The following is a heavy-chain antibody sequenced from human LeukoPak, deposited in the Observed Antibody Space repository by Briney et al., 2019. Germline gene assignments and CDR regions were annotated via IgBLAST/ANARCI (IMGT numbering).Heavy chain of an antibody. V-gene: IGHV1-8*01. D-gene: IGHD4-17*01. J-gene: IGHJ3*02. CDR1: GYTFTSYD. CDR2: MNPNSGNT. Sequence: ASVKVSCKASGYTFTSYDINWVRQATGQGLEWMGWMNPNSGNTGYAQKFQGRVTMTRNTSISTAYMELSSLRSEDTAVYYCARDWVTTDAFDIWGQGTMVTVSS. CDR3: ARDWVTTDAFDI.